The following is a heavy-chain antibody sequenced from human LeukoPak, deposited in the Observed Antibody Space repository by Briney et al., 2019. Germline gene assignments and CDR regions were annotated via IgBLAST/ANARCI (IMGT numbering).Heavy chain of an antibody. V-gene: IGHV3-30*18. CDR3: AKSSGWYQDWFDP. CDR1: GFTFSSYG. J-gene: IGHJ5*02. Sequence: GGSLRLSCAASGFTFSSYGMHWVRQAPGKGLEWVAVISYDGSNKYYADSVKGRFTIPRDNSKNTLYLQMNSLRAEDTAVYYCAKSSGWYQDWFDPWGQGTLVTVSS. D-gene: IGHD6-19*01. CDR2: ISYDGSNK.